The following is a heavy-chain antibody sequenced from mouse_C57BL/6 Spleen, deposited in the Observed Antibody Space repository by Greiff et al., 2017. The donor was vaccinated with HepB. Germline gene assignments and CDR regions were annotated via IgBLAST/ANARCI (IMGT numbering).Heavy chain of an antibody. Sequence: QVQLQQPGAELVRPGSSVKLSCKASGYTFTSYWMHWVKQRPIQGLEWIGNIDPSDSETHYNQKFKDKATLTVDKSYSTAYMQLSSLTSEDSAVYYGARLEDYWYVDVWGTGTTVTVSS. V-gene: IGHV1-52*01. CDR1: GYTFTSYW. CDR2: IDPSDSET. CDR3: ARLEDYWYVDV. J-gene: IGHJ1*03.